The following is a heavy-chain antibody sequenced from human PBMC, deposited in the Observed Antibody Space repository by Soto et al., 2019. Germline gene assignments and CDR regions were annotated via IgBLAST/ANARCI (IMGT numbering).Heavy chain of an antibody. CDR2: ISPRNGNT. Sequence: QVQLVQSGPEVKKPGTSVKVSCKASGYTFDSYGFSSVRQAPGQRLEWMGWISPRNGNTHYVEKFQGRVTMTTDTSTSTAFMELRTLRSDDTAVYYCARTPTPTHGDSNKNNYLDPWGQGTLVTVSS. CDR1: GYTFDSYG. J-gene: IGHJ5*02. D-gene: IGHD3-10*01. CDR3: ARTPTPTHGDSNKNNYLDP. V-gene: IGHV1-18*04.